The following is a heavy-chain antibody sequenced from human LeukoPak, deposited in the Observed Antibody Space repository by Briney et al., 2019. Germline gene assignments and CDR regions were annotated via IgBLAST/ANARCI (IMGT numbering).Heavy chain of an antibody. CDR2: IYYSGST. CDR3: ARHYSGGVSARRYCSGGSCYSKGEFDY. Sequence: PSETLSLTCTVSGGSISSYYWSWIRQPPGKGLEWIGYIYYSGSTNYNPSLKSRVTISVDTSKNQFSLKLSSVTAADTAVYYCARHYSGGVSARRYCSGGSCYSKGEFDYWGQGTLVTVSS. D-gene: IGHD2-15*01. J-gene: IGHJ4*02. V-gene: IGHV4-59*08. CDR1: GGSISSYY.